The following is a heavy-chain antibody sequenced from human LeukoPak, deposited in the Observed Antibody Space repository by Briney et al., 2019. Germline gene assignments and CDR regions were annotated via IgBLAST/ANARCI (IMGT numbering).Heavy chain of an antibody. Sequence: GGSLRLSCRASGFTFRDAWMSWVRQAPGKGLAWFGLIKGDADGATIDYAAPVQGRFTISRSDSENTLFLQMNSLKPEDTGVYYCATDFGEYGTVFDYWGQGALVTVSS. CDR2: IKGDADGATI. J-gene: IGHJ4*02. V-gene: IGHV3-15*01. CDR1: GFTFRDAW. D-gene: IGHD1-14*01. CDR3: ATDFGEYGTVFDY.